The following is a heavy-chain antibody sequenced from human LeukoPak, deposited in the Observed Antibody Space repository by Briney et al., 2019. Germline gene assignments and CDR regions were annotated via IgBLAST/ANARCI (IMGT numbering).Heavy chain of an antibody. J-gene: IGHJ4*02. CDR3: ASVGGSGSYPLYFFDY. Sequence: PGGSLRLPCAASGFTFSSYSMNWVRQAPGKGLEWVSSISSSSSYIYYADSVKGRFTISRDNAKNSLYLQMNSLRAEDTAVYYCASVGGSGSYPLYFFDYWGQGTLVTVSS. V-gene: IGHV3-21*01. CDR2: ISSSSSYI. CDR1: GFTFSSYS. D-gene: IGHD3-10*01.